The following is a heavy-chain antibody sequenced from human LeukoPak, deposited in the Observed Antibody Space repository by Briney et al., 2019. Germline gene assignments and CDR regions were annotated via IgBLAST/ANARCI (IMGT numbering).Heavy chain of an antibody. CDR1: GGSISSYY. Sequence: PSETLSVTCTVSGGSISSYYWSWIRQPPGKGLEWIGYIYNRGSNTNYNPSLKSRVTISVDMSKNQFSLKLRSVTAADTAVYFCARDRPGIAVAGDAFDIWGRGTMVTVSS. D-gene: IGHD6-19*01. J-gene: IGHJ3*02. V-gene: IGHV4-59*01. CDR3: ARDRPGIAVAGDAFDI. CDR2: IYNRGSNT.